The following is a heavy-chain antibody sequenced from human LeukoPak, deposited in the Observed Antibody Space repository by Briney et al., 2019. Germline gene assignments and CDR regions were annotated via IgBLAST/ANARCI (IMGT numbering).Heavy chain of an antibody. J-gene: IGHJ4*02. Sequence: ASVKVSCTASGYTFTSYGISWVRQAPGQGLEWMGWISAYNGNTNYAQKLQGRVTMTTDTSTSTAYMELRSLRSDDTAVYYCARVIVLMVYAIERYFDYWGQGTLVTVSS. V-gene: IGHV1-18*01. D-gene: IGHD2-8*01. CDR3: ARVIVLMVYAIERYFDY. CDR1: GYTFTSYG. CDR2: ISAYNGNT.